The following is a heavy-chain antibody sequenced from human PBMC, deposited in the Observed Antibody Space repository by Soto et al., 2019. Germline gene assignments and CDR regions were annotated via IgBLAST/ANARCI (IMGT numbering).Heavy chain of an antibody. CDR3: TTGVDGYNPFDY. Sequence: EAQLVESGGGLVEPGGSLRVSCAASGFSFSDAWMIWVRQAPGKGLEWVGRIKSKAHGETADYAAPVKGRFTISRDDSKYTVYLQMNNLKIEDTAVYYCTTGVDGYNPFDYWGQGTLVTLSS. J-gene: IGHJ4*02. V-gene: IGHV3-15*01. CDR2: IKSKAHGETA. CDR1: GFSFSDAW. D-gene: IGHD5-12*01.